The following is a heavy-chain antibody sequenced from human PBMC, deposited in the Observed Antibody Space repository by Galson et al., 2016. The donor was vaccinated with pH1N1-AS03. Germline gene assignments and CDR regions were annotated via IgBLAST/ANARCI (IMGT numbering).Heavy chain of an antibody. CDR1: GYIFTGFY. Sequence: SVKVSCKASGYIFTGFYVHWVRQAPGQGLEWMGWINPNNGVTNYAQKFQAWVTMTGDTSISTAYLELYGLKSDDTAVYYCARDPRGPCSSATFATTYYFGMDVWGQGTTVSVSS. J-gene: IGHJ6*02. D-gene: IGHD2/OR15-2a*01. CDR3: ARDPRGPCSSATFATTYYFGMDV. V-gene: IGHV1-2*04. CDR2: INPNNGVT.